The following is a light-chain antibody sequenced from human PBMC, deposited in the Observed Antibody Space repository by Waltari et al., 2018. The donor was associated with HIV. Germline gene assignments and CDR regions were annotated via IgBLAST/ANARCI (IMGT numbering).Light chain of an antibody. CDR3: CSYAGSSTML. CDR1: DSDVGNYHL. J-gene: IGLJ2*01. Sequence: QSALTQPASVSGSPGQSITISCIGTDSDVGNYHLVSWYQHRPGKAPKVKIYEGSKRPSGVSDRFSGAESAKTASLTISGLQAEDEADYYCCSYAGSSTMLFGGETKLTVL. CDR2: EGS. V-gene: IGLV2-23*01.